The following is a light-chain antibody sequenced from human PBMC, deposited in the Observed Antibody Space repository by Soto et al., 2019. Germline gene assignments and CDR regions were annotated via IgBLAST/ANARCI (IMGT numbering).Light chain of an antibody. CDR2: GNG. Sequence: QSLMTLPPSVSGAPGQRCTISCTGSMSNIGAGHDVHWYQHLPGTAPKLLIYGNGNRPSGIPDRFSGSKSGTSASLAITGLQAEDEADYYCQTYDTSLSGSEVFGTGTKVTVL. V-gene: IGLV1-40*01. J-gene: IGLJ1*01. CDR3: QTYDTSLSGSEV. CDR1: MSNIGAGHD.